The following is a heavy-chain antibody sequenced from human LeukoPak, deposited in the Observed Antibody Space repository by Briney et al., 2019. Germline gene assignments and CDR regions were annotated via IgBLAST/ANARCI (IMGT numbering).Heavy chain of an antibody. V-gene: IGHV1-2*02. D-gene: IGHD2-15*01. J-gene: IGHJ4*02. CDR3: ARVYSIRSFDY. Sequence: ASVKVSCKASGYTVTGYYMHWVRQAPGQGLEWMGWINPNSGDTNYAQKFQGRVTMTRDTSITTAYMELSRLTSDDTAVYYCARVYSIRSFDYWGQGTLVTVSS. CDR1: GYTVTGYY. CDR2: INPNSGDT.